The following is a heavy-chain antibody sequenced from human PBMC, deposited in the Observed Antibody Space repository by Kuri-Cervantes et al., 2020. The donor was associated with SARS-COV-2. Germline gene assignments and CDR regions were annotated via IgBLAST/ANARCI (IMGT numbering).Heavy chain of an antibody. V-gene: IGHV3-30*02. CDR3: ARDIWGAAAGYMDV. Sequence: GESLKISCAASGFTFSSYGMHWVRQAPGKGLEWVAFIRYDGSNKYYADSVKGRFTISRDNAKNSLYLQMNSLRAEDTAVYYCARDIWGAAAGYMDVWGKGTTVTVSS. D-gene: IGHD6-13*01. J-gene: IGHJ6*03. CDR2: IRYDGSNK. CDR1: GFTFSSYG.